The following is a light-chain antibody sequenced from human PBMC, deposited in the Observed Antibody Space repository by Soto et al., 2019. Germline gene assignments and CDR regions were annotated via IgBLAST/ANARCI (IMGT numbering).Light chain of an antibody. J-gene: IGKJ2*01. Sequence: EIVLTQSPGILSLSPGERATLSCRASQSVSRSYLAWYQQKPGQAPRLVIYGASSRATGIPDRFSGSGSGTDFTLTISLLEPEDFAVYYCQQYGSSPPYTFGQGTKLEIK. CDR1: QSVSRSY. V-gene: IGKV3-20*01. CDR2: GAS. CDR3: QQYGSSPPYT.